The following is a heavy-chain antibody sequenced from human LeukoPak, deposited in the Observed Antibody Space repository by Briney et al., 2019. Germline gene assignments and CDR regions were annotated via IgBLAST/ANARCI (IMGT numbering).Heavy chain of an antibody. Sequence: SETLSLTCAVYGGSFSGYYWSWIRQPPGKGLEWIGEINHSGSTNYNPSLKSRVTISVDTSKNQFSLKLSSVTAADTAVYYCARGSVTGYYTFGYWGQGTLVTVSS. CDR3: ARGSVTGYYTFGY. CDR2: INHSGST. V-gene: IGHV4-34*01. J-gene: IGHJ4*02. CDR1: GGSFSGYY. D-gene: IGHD3-9*01.